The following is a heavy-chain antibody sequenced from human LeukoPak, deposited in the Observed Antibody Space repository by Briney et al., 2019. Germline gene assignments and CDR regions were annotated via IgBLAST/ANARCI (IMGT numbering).Heavy chain of an antibody. Sequence: TSETLSLTCAVSGYSISSGYYWGWIRQPPGKGLEWIGNIYHTGSTYYNPSLKSRVTISVDTSRNQFSLKLSSVTAADTAVYYCARQPGYSSSWNFDYWGQGTLVTVSS. CDR2: IYHTGST. CDR3: ARQPGYSSSWNFDY. CDR1: GYSISSGYY. J-gene: IGHJ4*02. V-gene: IGHV4-38-2*01. D-gene: IGHD6-13*01.